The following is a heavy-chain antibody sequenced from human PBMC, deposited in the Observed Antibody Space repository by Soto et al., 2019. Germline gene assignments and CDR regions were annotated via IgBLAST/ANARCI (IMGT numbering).Heavy chain of an antibody. Sequence: GGSLRLSCAASGFTFSSYDMHWVRQATGKGLEWVSAIGTAGDTYYPGSVKGRFTISRENAKNSLYLQMNSLRAGDTAVYYCARAYGSGSYYKYYYYGMDVWGQGTTVTVSS. D-gene: IGHD3-10*01. J-gene: IGHJ6*02. V-gene: IGHV3-13*01. CDR2: IGTAGDT. CDR3: ARAYGSGSYYKYYYYGMDV. CDR1: GFTFSSYD.